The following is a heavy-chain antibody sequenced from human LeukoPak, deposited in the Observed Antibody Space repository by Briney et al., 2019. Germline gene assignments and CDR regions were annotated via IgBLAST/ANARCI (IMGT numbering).Heavy chain of an antibody. D-gene: IGHD6-13*01. V-gene: IGHV4-30-2*01. Sequence: PSQTLSLTCTVSGGSISSGGYYWSWVRQPPGKGLEWIGYIYHSGSTYYNPSLKSRVTISVDRSKNQFSLKLSSVTAADTAVYYCAREGIAAAGTLNYGMDVWGQGTTVTVSS. CDR2: IYHSGST. CDR3: AREGIAAAGTLNYGMDV. CDR1: GGSISSGGYY. J-gene: IGHJ6*02.